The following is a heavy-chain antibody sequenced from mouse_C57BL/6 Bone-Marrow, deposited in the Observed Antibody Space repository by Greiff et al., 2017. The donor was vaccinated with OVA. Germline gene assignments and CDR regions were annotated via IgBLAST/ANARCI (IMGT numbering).Heavy chain of an antibody. V-gene: IGHV10-1*01. CDR1: GFSFNTYA. CDR3: VRHENYSNSFDY. CDR2: IRSKSNNYAT. J-gene: IGHJ2*01. D-gene: IGHD2-5*01. Sequence: EVMLVESGGGLVQPKGSLKLSCAASGFSFNTYAMNWVRQAPGKGLEWVARIRSKSNNYATYYADSVKDRFTISRDDSESMLYLQINNLKTEDTAMYYCVRHENYSNSFDYWGQGTTLTVSS.